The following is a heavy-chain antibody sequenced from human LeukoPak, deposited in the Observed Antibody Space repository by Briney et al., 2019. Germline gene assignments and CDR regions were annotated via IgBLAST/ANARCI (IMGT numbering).Heavy chain of an antibody. Sequence: GGSLRLSCAASGFTFSSYSMNWVRQAPGKELEWVSSISSSSSYIYYADSVKGRFTISRDNAKNSLYLQMNSLRAEDTAVYYCARVGYSDESIDYWGQGTLVTVSS. CDR2: ISSSSSYI. D-gene: IGHD4-17*01. CDR3: ARVGYSDESIDY. V-gene: IGHV3-21*01. CDR1: GFTFSSYS. J-gene: IGHJ4*02.